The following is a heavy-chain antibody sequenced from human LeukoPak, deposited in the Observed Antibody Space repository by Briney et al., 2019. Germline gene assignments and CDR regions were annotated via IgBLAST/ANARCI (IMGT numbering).Heavy chain of an antibody. D-gene: IGHD6-19*01. CDR3: ARVGRSGWYYYGMDV. CDR1: GCTFTSYY. Sequence: ASVKLSCKASGCTFTSYYMHWVRQAPGQGLEWMGWINPNSGGTNYAQKFQGRVTMTTDTSISTAYMELSRLRSDDTAVYYCARVGRSGWYYYGMDVWGQGTTVTVSS. CDR2: INPNSGGT. V-gene: IGHV1-2*02. J-gene: IGHJ6*02.